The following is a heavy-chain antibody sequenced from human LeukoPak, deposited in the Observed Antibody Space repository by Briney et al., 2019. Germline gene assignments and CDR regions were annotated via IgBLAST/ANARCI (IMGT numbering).Heavy chain of an antibody. J-gene: IGHJ6*03. CDR1: GGSISSGGYY. V-gene: IGHV4-61*02. Sequence: SETLSLTCTVSGGSISSGGYYWSWIRQPAGKGLEWIGRIYTSGITNYNPSLKSRVTISIDTSKNQFSLKLSSVTAADTAVYHCARGRRYCSGGSCYRYYYYYYYMDVWGKGTTVTVSS. D-gene: IGHD2-15*01. CDR2: IYTSGIT. CDR3: ARGRRYCSGGSCYRYYYYYYYMDV.